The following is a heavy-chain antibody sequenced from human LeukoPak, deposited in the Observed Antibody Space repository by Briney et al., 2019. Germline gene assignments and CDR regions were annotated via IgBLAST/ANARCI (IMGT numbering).Heavy chain of an antibody. J-gene: IGHJ4*02. Sequence: PGGSLRLSCAASGFTFSSYWMSWVRQAPGKGLEWVANIKQDGREKYYVDSVKGRFTISRDNAKNSLYLQMNSLRAEDTAVYYCARDTYYYGSGSRDFDYWGQGTLVTVSS. CDR1: GFTFSSYW. CDR3: ARDTYYYGSGSRDFDY. V-gene: IGHV3-7*04. D-gene: IGHD3-10*01. CDR2: IKQDGREK.